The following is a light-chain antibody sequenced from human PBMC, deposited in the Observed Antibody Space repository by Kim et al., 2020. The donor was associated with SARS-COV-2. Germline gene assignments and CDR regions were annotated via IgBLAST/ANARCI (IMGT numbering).Light chain of an antibody. J-gene: IGLJ2*01. CDR1: TSNIETNH. V-gene: IGLV1-47*02. Sequence: GQRVTISCSGSTSNIETNHVYWYQHLPGTAPKVLIYNNNERPLGVPDRFSGSRSGTSASLAISGLRSEDEADYYCAAWDDSLSGVVFGGGTKVTVL. CDR3: AAWDDSLSGVV. CDR2: NNN.